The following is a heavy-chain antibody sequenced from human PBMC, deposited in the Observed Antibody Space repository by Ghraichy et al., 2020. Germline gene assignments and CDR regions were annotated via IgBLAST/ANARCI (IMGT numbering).Heavy chain of an antibody. D-gene: IGHD3-22*01. Sequence: ASVKVSCKASGYTFTTYAMHWVRQAPGQRLEWMGWINAGNGNTKYSQKFQGRVTITRDTSATTAYMELSSLRSEDTAVYYCARDLLYYYDSSDYYGLDAFDIWGQGTMVTVSS. CDR1: GYTFTTYA. J-gene: IGHJ3*02. CDR2: INAGNGNT. CDR3: ARDLLYYYDSSDYYGLDAFDI. V-gene: IGHV1-3*01.